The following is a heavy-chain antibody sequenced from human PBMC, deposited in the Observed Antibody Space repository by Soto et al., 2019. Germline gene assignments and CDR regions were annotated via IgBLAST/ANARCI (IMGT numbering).Heavy chain of an antibody. D-gene: IGHD3-22*01. J-gene: IGHJ5*02. CDR3: ARGYYDSSGYENWFDP. CDR2: INPSGGST. CDR1: GYTFTSYY. V-gene: IGHV1-46*01. Sequence: ASVKVSCKASGYTFTSYYMHWVRQAPGQGLEWMGIINPSGGSTSYAQKFQGRVTMTRDTSTSTVYMELSSLRSEDTAVYYCARGYYDSSGYENWFDPWCQGTRVTVSS.